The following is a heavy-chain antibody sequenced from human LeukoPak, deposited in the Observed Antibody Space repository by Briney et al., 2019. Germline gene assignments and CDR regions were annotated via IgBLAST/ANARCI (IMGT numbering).Heavy chain of an antibody. D-gene: IGHD6-13*01. J-gene: IGHJ4*02. Sequence: SGGSLRLSCAASGFTFSTYWMHWVRQGPGKGLVWVSRINSDGSSTSYADSVKGRFTISRDNAKNTLYLQMNSLRAEDTAVYYCARKTGAAAATGGYYFDYWGQGTLVTVSS. CDR1: GFTFSTYW. CDR3: ARKTGAAAATGGYYFDY. V-gene: IGHV3-74*01. CDR2: INSDGSST.